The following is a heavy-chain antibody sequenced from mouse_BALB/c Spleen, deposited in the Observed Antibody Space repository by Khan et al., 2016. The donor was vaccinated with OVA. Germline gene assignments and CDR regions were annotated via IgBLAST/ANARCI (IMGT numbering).Heavy chain of an antibody. J-gene: IGHJ2*01. CDR1: GFSLTSYG. D-gene: IGHD1-3*01. V-gene: IGHV2-9*02. CDR2: IWAGGST. CDR3: ARLEDI. Sequence: VQLQESGPGLVAPSQSLSITCTVSGFSLTSYGVHWVRQPPGKGLEWLGVIWAGGSTNYNSALMSRLSINKDNYKSQVFLKMNSQQTDDTAMYYYARLEDIWGQGTTLTVSS.